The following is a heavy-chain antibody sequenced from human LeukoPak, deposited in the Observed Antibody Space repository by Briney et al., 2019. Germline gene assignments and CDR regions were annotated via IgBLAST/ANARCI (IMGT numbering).Heavy chain of an antibody. J-gene: IGHJ4*02. V-gene: IGHV1-2*02. D-gene: IGHD3-22*01. CDR2: INPNSGGT. Sequence: ASVKVSCKASGYTFTGYYMHWVRQAPGQGLEWMGWINPNSGGTNYAQKFQGRVTMTRDTSISTAYMELSRLRSDDTAVYYCARQSAVGYDSSGYYFSDTDLDFDYWGQGTLVTVSS. CDR3: ARQSAVGYDSSGYYFSDTDLDFDY. CDR1: GYTFTGYY.